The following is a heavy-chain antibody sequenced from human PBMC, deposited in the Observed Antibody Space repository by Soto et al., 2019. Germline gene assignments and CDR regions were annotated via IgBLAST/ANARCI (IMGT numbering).Heavy chain of an antibody. Sequence: QVQLVQSGAEVKKPGASVKVSCKASGYTFTSYYMHWVRQAPGQGLEWMGIINPSGGSTSYAQKFQGRITMTRDTSTSTVYMELSSLRSEDTAVYYCARDHGGSYYDFWRGPYYFDYWGQGTLVTVSS. V-gene: IGHV1-46*03. J-gene: IGHJ4*02. CDR3: ARDHGGSYYDFWRGPYYFDY. CDR2: INPSGGST. D-gene: IGHD3-3*01. CDR1: GYTFTSYY.